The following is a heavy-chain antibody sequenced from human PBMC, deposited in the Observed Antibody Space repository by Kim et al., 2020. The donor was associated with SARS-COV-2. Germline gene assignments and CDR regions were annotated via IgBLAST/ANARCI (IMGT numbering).Heavy chain of an antibody. Sequence: ASVKVSCKASGYTFTSYGISWVRQAPGQGLEWMGWISAYNGNTNYAQKLQGRVTMTTDTSTSTAYMELRSLRSDDTAVYYCARDRTRSSSWYSYYYYGMDVWGQGTTVTVSS. CDR3: ARDRTRSSSWYSYYYYGMDV. V-gene: IGHV1-18*01. J-gene: IGHJ6*02. CDR2: ISAYNGNT. CDR1: GYTFTSYG. D-gene: IGHD6-13*01.